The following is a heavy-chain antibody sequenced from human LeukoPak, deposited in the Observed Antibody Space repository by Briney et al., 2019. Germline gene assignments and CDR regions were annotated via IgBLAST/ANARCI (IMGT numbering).Heavy chain of an antibody. Sequence: GGSLRLSCAASGFTFSTYWMSWVRQAPGKGLEWVANIKQDGSDKYYVDSVKGRFTISRDNAKNSLYLQMNSLRAEDTAVYYCARRGQWLVPWFDPWGQGTLVTVSS. D-gene: IGHD6-19*01. CDR2: IKQDGSDK. V-gene: IGHV3-7*01. CDR1: GFTFSTYW. J-gene: IGHJ5*02. CDR3: ARRGQWLVPWFDP.